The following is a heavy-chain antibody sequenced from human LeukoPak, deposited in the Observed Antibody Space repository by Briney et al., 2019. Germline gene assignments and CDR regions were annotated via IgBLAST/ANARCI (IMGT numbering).Heavy chain of an antibody. CDR2: IYYSGST. CDR1: GGSISSYY. CDR3: ARAQGNGLIDF. J-gene: IGHJ4*02. V-gene: IGHV4-59*08. D-gene: IGHD3/OR15-3a*01. Sequence: PSETLSLTCTVSGGSISSYYWSWIRQPPGKGVEWIGYIYYSGSTNYNPSLKSRVTISVDTSKNQFSLKLSSVTAADTADYYCARAQGNGLIDFWGQGTLVTVSS.